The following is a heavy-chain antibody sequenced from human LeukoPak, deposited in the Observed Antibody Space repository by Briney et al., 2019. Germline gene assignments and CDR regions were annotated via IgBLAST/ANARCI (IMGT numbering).Heavy chain of an antibody. J-gene: IGHJ2*01. CDR1: GGSISSGGYS. V-gene: IGHV4-30-2*01. CDR2: IYHSGST. Sequence: SETLSLTCDVSGGSISSGGYSWSWIRQPPGKGLEWIGYIYHSGSTYYNPSLKSRVTISVDRSKNQFSLKLSSVTAADTAVYYCARDHLGYFDLWGRGTLVTVSS. CDR3: ARDHLGYFDL.